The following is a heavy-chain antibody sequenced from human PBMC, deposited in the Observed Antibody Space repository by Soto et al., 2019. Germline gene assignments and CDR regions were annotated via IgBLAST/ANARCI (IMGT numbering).Heavy chain of an antibody. J-gene: IGHJ6*03. CDR1: GGSFSGYY. V-gene: IGHV4-34*01. D-gene: IGHD6-6*01. CDR3: ARGKAARGWGYYMDV. Sequence: SETLSLTCAVYGGSFSGYYWSWIRQPPGKGLEWIGEINHSGSTNYNPSLKSRVTISVDTSKNQFSLKLSSVTAADTAVYYCARGKAARGWGYYMDVWGKGTTVTVSS. CDR2: INHSGST.